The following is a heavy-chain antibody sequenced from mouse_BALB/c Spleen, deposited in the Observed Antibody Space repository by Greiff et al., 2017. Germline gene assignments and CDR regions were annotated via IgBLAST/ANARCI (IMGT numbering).Heavy chain of an antibody. J-gene: IGHJ1*01. CDR3: ARDGNYWYFDV. CDR2: IDPANGNT. Sequence: VQLQQPGAELVKPGASVKLSCTASGFNIKDTYMHWVKQRPEQGLVWIGRIDPANGNTKYDPKFQGKATITADTSSNTAYLQLSSLTSEDTAVYYCARDGNYWYFDVWGAGTTVTVSS. CDR1: GFNIKDTY. V-gene: IGHV14-3*02. D-gene: IGHD2-1*01.